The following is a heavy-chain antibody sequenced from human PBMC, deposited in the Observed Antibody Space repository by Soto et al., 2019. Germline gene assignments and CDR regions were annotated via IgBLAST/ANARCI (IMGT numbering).Heavy chain of an antibody. V-gene: IGHV4-34*01. D-gene: IGHD6-13*01. CDR1: GGSFSGYY. Sequence: QVQLQQWGAGLLKPSETLSLTCAVYGGSFSGYYWSWIRQPPGKGLEWIGEINHSGSTNYNPSLKSRVTISVDTTKNQFSLKLSSVTAADTAVYYCARVQQLVRGFVDYWGQGSLVTVSS. CDR2: INHSGST. J-gene: IGHJ4*02. CDR3: ARVQQLVRGFVDY.